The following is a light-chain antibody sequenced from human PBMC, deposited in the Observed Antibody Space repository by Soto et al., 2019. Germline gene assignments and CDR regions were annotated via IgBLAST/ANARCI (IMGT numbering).Light chain of an antibody. CDR2: GAS. V-gene: IGKV3-15*01. J-gene: IGKJ1*01. CDR1: QSVSSN. Sequence: EIVMTXSPATXXXXXGERATLSCRASQSVSSNLAWYQQKPGQAPRLLIYGASTRATGIPARFSGSGSGTEFTLTISSLQSEDFAVYYCQQYNNWPPWTFGQGTKVEIK. CDR3: QQYNNWPPWT.